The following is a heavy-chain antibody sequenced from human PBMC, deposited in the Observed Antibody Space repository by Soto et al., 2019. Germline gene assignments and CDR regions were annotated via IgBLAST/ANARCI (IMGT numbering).Heavy chain of an antibody. V-gene: IGHV1-69*06. CDR1: GGTFSSYA. Sequence: GASVKVSCKASGGTFSSYAISWVRQAPGQGLEWMGGIIPIFGTANYAQKFQGRVTITADKSTSTAYMELSSLRSEDTAVYYCARDRSGSGYYYFDYWGQGTLVTVSS. CDR2: IIPIFGTA. D-gene: IGHD6-19*01. CDR3: ARDRSGSGYYYFDY. J-gene: IGHJ4*02.